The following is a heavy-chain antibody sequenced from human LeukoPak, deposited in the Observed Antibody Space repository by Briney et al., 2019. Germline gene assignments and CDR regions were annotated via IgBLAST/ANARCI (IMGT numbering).Heavy chain of an antibody. CDR3: ARELCIPSAGWQIQH. CDR1: GFSFSGYA. D-gene: IGHD6-13*01. CDR2: ISPKRNCYVT. Sequence: GGSLKLSCAASGFSFSGYAMTWVRQASGKGLEWVGRISPKRNCYVTAYAASVKVKFTISRDNSKNTLYLQMNSMRVDDTGIYFCARELCIPSAGWQIQHWGLGTLVTVSS. V-gene: IGHV3-73*01. J-gene: IGHJ1*01.